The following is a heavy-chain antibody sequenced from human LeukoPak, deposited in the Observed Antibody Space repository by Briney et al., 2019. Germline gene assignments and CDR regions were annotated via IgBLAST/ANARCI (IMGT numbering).Heavy chain of an antibody. CDR2: ISGSGGST. V-gene: IGHV3-23*01. D-gene: IGHD5-18*01. CDR1: GFTFSSYA. CDR3: AKALGYSYGLQLFDY. J-gene: IGHJ4*02. Sequence: PGGSLRLSCAASGFTFSSYAMSWVRQAPGKGLEWVSAISGSGGSTYYADSVKGRFTISRDNSKNTLYLQMNSLRAEDTAVYYCAKALGYSYGLQLFDYWGQGTLVTVSS.